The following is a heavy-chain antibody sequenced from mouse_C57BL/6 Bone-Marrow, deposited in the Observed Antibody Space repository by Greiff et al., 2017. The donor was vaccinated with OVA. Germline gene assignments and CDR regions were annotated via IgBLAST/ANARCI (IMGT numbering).Heavy chain of an antibody. CDR1: GFTFSDFY. Sequence: EVKVVESGGGLVQSGRSLRLSCATSGFTFSDFYMEWVRQAPGKGLEWIAASRNKANDYTTEYSASVKGRFIVSRDTSQSILYLQMNALTAEDTAIYYCARDDYYWYFDVWGTGTTVTVSS. CDR2: SRNKANDYTT. CDR3: ARDDYYWYFDV. J-gene: IGHJ1*03. V-gene: IGHV7-1*01.